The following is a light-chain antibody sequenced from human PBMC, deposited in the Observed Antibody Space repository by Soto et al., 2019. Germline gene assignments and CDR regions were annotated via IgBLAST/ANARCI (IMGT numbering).Light chain of an antibody. CDR3: QQYSRYPWT. V-gene: IGKV1-5*03. Sequence: DIQMTQSPFTLSASVGDRVTISCRAGQTISSWLAWYQHKPGKAPKLLIYKASTLQTGVPSRFSGSGSGTEFTLTISSLQPDDFATYFCQQYSRYPWTFGQGTKVETK. CDR1: QTISSW. J-gene: IGKJ1*01. CDR2: KAS.